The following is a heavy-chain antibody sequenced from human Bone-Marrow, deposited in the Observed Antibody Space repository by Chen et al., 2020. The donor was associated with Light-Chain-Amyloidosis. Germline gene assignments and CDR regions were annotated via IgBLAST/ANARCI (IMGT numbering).Heavy chain of an antibody. CDR1: GGSISSGDYY. CDR3: ARGEAGYSYGLSLDP. J-gene: IGHJ5*02. CDR2: IYYSGST. V-gene: IGHV4-30-4*08. Sequence: QVQLQEPGPGLVKPSQTLSLTCTVSGGSISSGDYYGSWIREPPGKGLEWIGYIYYSGSTYYNPSLKSRVTISVDTSKNQFSLKLSSVTAADTAVYYCARGEAGYSYGLSLDPWGQGTLVTVSS. D-gene: IGHD5-18*01.